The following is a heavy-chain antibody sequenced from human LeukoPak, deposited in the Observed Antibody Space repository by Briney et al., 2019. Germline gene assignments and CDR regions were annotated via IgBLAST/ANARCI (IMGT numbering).Heavy chain of an antibody. Sequence: GGSLRLSCAASGFTFNSYWMHWVRQAPGKGLVWVSRIKSDGSSTSYADSVKGRFTISRDNAKNTLYLQMNSLRAEDTAVYYCARGDGDYVWGSYGYWGQGTLVTVSS. V-gene: IGHV3-74*01. CDR3: ARGDGDYVWGSYGY. CDR1: GFTFNSYW. J-gene: IGHJ4*02. D-gene: IGHD3-16*01. CDR2: IKSDGSST.